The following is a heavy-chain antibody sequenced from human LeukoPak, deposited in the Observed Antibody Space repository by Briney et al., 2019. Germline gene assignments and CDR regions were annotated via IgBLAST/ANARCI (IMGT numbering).Heavy chain of an antibody. CDR1: GFTFSDYY. CDR2: ISSSGSTI. Sequence: TGGSLRLSCAASGFTFSDYYMSWIRQAPGKGLEWVSYISSSGSTIYYADSVKGRFTISRDNAKNSLYLQMNSLRAEDTAVYYCARAWDYCSSTSCHAFDIWGQGTMVTVSS. D-gene: IGHD2-2*01. J-gene: IGHJ3*02. CDR3: ARAWDYCSSTSCHAFDI. V-gene: IGHV3-11*01.